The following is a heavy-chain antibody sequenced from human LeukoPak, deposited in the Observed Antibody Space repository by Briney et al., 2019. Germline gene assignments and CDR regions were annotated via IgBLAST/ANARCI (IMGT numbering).Heavy chain of an antibody. V-gene: IGHV4-34*01. CDR1: GGSFSGYY. J-gene: IGHJ4*02. CDR2: INHSGST. Sequence: SETLSLTCAVYGGSFSGYYWSWIRQPPGKGLEWIGEINHSGSTNYNPSLKSRVTISVGTSKHQFSLKLRCVTAADTAVYYCARYYDSSSCFHFWGQGTLVTVSS. D-gene: IGHD3-22*01. CDR3: ARYYDSSSCFHF.